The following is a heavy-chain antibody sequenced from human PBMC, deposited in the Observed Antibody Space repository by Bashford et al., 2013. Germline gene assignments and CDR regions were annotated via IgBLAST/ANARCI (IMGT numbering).Heavy chain of an antibody. CDR3: ARPPGYSSGEDAFDI. CDR2: IIPILGIA. Sequence: VASVKVSCKASGGTFSSYAISWVRQAPGQGLEWMGRIIPILGIANYAQKFQGRVTITADKSTSTAYMELSSLRSEDTAVYYCARPPGYSSGEDAFDIWGQGTMVTVSS. CDR1: GGTFSSYA. D-gene: IGHD6-19*01. V-gene: IGHV1-69*04. J-gene: IGHJ3*02.